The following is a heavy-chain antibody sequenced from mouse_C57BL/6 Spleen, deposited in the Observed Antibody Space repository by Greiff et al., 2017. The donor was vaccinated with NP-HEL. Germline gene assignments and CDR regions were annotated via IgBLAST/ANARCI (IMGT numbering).Heavy chain of an antibody. J-gene: IGHJ2*01. Sequence: QVQLQQSGAELVRPGTSVKVSCKASGYAFTNYLIEWVKQRPGQGLEWIGVINPGSGGTNYNEKFKGKATLTADKSSSTAYMQLSSLTSEDSAVYFCALIYDGYVDYWGQGTTLTVSS. CDR2: INPGSGGT. D-gene: IGHD2-3*01. CDR1: GYAFTNYL. V-gene: IGHV1-54*01. CDR3: ALIYDGYVDY.